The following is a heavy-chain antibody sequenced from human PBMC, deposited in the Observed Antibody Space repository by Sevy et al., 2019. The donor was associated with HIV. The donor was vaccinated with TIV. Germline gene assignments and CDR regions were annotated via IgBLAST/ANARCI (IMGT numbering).Heavy chain of an antibody. Sequence: SETLSLTCSVSGGSITSKNYFWAWIRQSPGKGLEWIGSIYHSGSTYHSPSLQSRVGISLDTSRRHFSLKLCSVTATYTAVYYCARHSFKHGYRPHYFDYWSQGTLVTVSS. V-gene: IGHV4-39*01. D-gene: IGHD5-18*01. CDR2: IYHSGST. J-gene: IGHJ4*02. CDR3: ARHSFKHGYRPHYFDY. CDR1: GGSITSKNYF.